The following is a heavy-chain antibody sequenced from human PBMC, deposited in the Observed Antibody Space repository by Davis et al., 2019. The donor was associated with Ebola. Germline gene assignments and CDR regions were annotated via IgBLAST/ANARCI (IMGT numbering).Heavy chain of an antibody. CDR3: ASLRRTITGMDDAFDI. D-gene: IGHD2-8*02. V-gene: IGHV5-51*01. CDR2: IYTGDSDT. Sequence: GESLKISCKASGNSFASHWIGWLRQMPGKGLVWMGIIYTGDSDTRYSPSFRGQVTISADKSIKTAFLQWSSLKASDTAMYYCASLRRTITGMDDAFDIWGQGTMVTVSS. CDR1: GNSFASHW. J-gene: IGHJ3*02.